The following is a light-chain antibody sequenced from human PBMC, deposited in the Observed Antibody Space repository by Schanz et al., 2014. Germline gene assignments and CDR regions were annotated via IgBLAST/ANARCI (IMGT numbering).Light chain of an antibody. Sequence: DIQMTQSPSSLSASVGDRVTITCRASQTISTYLAWYQQKPGKAPKLLIYDASSLETGVPSRFSGSGSGTDFTLTISSLQPEDFANYYCQQSSTTPWTFGQGTKVEIE. V-gene: IGKV1-39*01. J-gene: IGKJ1*01. CDR3: QQSSTTPWT. CDR2: DAS. CDR1: QTISTY.